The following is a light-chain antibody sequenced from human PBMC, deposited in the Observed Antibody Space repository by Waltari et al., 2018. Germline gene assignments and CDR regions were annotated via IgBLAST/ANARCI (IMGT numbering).Light chain of an antibody. CDR1: QSVSRF. Sequence: EIVLTQSPGPLSLPPGERATLSCRASQSVSRFLAWYQHKPGQAPRLLIYEASSRATDIPDRFSGSGSGTDFSLTISRLEPEDFAVYYCQKYGTLPATFGQGTKVEIK. CDR2: EAS. V-gene: IGKV3-20*01. J-gene: IGKJ1*01. CDR3: QKYGTLPAT.